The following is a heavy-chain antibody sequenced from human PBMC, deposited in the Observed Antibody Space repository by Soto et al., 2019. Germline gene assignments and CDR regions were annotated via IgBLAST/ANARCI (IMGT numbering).Heavy chain of an antibody. CDR3: ARGKEAWTVYSLMNYYYYGMGV. V-gene: IGHV1-69*13. CDR1: GGTFSSYA. CDR2: IIPIFGTA. D-gene: IGHD3-9*01. Sequence: SVKVSCKASGGTFSSYAISWVRQAPGQGLEWMGGIIPIFGTANYAQKFQGRVTITADESTSTAYMELSSLRSEDTAVYYCARGKEAWTVYSLMNYYYYGMGVWGQGTTVTVSS. J-gene: IGHJ6*02.